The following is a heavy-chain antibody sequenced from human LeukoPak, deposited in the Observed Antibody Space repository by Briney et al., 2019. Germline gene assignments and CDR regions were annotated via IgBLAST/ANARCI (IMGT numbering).Heavy chain of an antibody. CDR3: AKASWVSSADAVL. J-gene: IGHJ4*02. Sequence: GGSLRLSCAASGFTFSSYAMSWVREAPARGLEWVSSLRGNGDTFYADSVKGRFTLSRDDSRNTVYLQLNNLRVEDTAVYYCAKASWVSSADAVLWGQGTAVTVSS. D-gene: IGHD3-16*01. CDR1: GFTFSSYA. V-gene: IGHV3-23*01. CDR2: LRGNGDT.